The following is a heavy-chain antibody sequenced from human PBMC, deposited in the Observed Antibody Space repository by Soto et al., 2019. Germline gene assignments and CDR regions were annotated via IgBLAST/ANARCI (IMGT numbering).Heavy chain of an antibody. J-gene: IGHJ4*02. CDR2: IYPGDSDT. CDR1: GYSFTSYW. CDR3: ARSSAYSSGWYEGYYFDY. D-gene: IGHD6-19*01. V-gene: IGHV5-51*01. Sequence: LGESLKISCKGSGYSFTSYWIGWVRPMPGKGREWMGIIYPGDSDTRYSPSFQGQVTISADKSISTAYLQWSSLKASDTAMYYCARSSAYSSGWYEGYYFDYWGQGTLVTVSS.